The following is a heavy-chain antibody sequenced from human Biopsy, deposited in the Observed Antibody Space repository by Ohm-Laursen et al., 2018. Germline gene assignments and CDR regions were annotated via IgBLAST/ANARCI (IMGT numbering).Heavy chain of an antibody. CDR2: INCKTGAT. J-gene: IGHJ4*02. D-gene: IGHD2-8*01. V-gene: IGHV1-2*02. CDR3: ARDPLNGHKHFDY. CDR1: SYTFTDYN. Sequence: ASVKVSCKISSYTFTDYNIHWMRQAPGQGLEWLGYINCKTGATNYAQKFQGTVTMTRDASISTAYLALGSLRSADTAIYYCARDPLNGHKHFDYWGQGSLVTVSS.